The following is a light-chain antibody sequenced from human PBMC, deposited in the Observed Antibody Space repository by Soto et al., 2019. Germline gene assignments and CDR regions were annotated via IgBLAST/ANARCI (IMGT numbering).Light chain of an antibody. CDR2: DAS. CDR3: QQRSKWPPV. Sequence: EIVLTQSPATLSLSPGERAPLSCRARQSVSTYVTYLAWYHQKPGQAPRLLIYDASNRATGIPARFSGSGSGTDFTLTISSLEPEDFAVYYCQQRSKWPPVFGGGTKVDIK. CDR1: QSVSTY. J-gene: IGKJ4*01. V-gene: IGKV3-11*01.